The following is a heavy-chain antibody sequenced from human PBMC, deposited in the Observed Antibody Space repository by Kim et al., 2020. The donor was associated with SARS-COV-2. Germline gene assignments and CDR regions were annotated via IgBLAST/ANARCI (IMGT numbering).Heavy chain of an antibody. CDR3: ARDKRSWRRVTAIHGMDV. J-gene: IGHJ6*02. CDR1: GFTFSSYG. CDR2: IWYDGSNK. Sequence: GGSLRLSCAASGFTFSSYGMHWVRQAPGKGLEWVAVIWYDGSNKYYADSVKGRFTISRDNSKNTLYLQMNSLRAEDTAVYYCARDKRSWRRVTAIHGMDVWGQGTTVTVSS. V-gene: IGHV3-33*01. D-gene: IGHD2-21*02.